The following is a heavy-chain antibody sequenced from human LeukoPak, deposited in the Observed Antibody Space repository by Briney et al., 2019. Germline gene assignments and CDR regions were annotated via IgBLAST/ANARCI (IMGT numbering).Heavy chain of an antibody. CDR3: AREASTVDY. CDR2: ISSSGSTI. D-gene: IGHD2-2*01. CDR1: GFTFSSYE. V-gene: IGHV3-48*03. J-gene: IGHJ4*02. Sequence: GRSLRLSCAASGFTFSSYEMNWVPHAPGKGLEWVSYISSSGSTIYYAHSVKGRFTISRHNPKNSLSLQMNSLRVEDTAVYYCAREASTVDYWGQGTLVTVSS.